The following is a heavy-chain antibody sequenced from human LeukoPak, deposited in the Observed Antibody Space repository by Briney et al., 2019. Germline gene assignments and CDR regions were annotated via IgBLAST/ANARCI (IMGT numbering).Heavy chain of an antibody. Sequence: KFGESLKISCKGSGYRFTTYWIGWVRQMPGKGLEWMGIIYPSDSETKYSPSFRGQVTISADKSVNTAYLQWSSLKASDTAMYYCARHYTAVAAFDSWGQGTLVTVSS. V-gene: IGHV5-51*01. D-gene: IGHD6-19*01. CDR1: GYRFTTYW. CDR3: ARHYTAVAAFDS. J-gene: IGHJ4*02. CDR2: IYPSDSET.